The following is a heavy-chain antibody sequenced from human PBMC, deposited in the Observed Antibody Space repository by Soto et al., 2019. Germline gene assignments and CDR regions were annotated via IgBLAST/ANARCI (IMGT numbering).Heavy chain of an antibody. CDR3: ARDSIPSSRDLYYYYYYGMDV. CDR2: TYYRSKWYN. J-gene: IGHJ6*02. D-gene: IGHD2-2*01. Sequence: SQTLTLTCAISGDSVSSNSAAWNWIRQSPSRGLEWLGRTYYRSKWYNDYAVSVKSRITINPDTSKNQFSLQLNSVTPEDTAVYYCARDSIPSSRDLYYYYYYGMDVWGQGTTVTVS. V-gene: IGHV6-1*01. CDR1: GDSVSSNSAA.